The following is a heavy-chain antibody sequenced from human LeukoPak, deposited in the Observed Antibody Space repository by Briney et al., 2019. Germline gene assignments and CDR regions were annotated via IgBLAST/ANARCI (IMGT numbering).Heavy chain of an antibody. D-gene: IGHD3-10*01. J-gene: IGHJ6*03. Sequence: GGSLRLSCAASGFTFSDYWMHWVRQAPGKGLVWVSRISSDGSRVTYADSVKGRFTISRDNAKNTLYLQMNSLRAEDTAVYYCAKDWGPVLLWFGASFDSMDVWGKGTTVTISS. CDR3: AKDWGPVLLWFGASFDSMDV. V-gene: IGHV3-74*01. CDR1: GFTFSDYW. CDR2: ISSDGSRV.